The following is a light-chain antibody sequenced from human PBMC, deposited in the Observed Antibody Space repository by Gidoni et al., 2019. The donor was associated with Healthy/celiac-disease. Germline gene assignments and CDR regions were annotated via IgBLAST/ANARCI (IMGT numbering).Light chain of an antibody. CDR2: GNS. Sequence: VTISCTGSSSNIGAGYDVHWYQQLPGTAPKLLIYGNSNRPSGVPDRFSGSKPGTSASLAITGLQAEDEADYYCQSYDSSLSGSYVFGTGTKVTVL. V-gene: IGLV1-40*01. CDR3: QSYDSSLSGSYV. J-gene: IGLJ1*01. CDR1: SSNIGAGYD.